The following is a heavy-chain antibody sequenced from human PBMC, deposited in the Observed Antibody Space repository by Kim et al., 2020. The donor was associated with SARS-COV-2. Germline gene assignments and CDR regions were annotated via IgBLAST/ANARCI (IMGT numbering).Heavy chain of an antibody. CDR3: ARDGDLYSSGKDAFDI. V-gene: IGHV3-7*01. J-gene: IGHJ3*02. CDR1: GLTFSSYW. CDR2: IKQDGNQK. Sequence: GGSLRLSCAASGLTFSSYWMTWVRQAPGKGLEWVANIKQDGNQKYYVDSVKGRFTIPRDNAKNSLYLQMNSLRAEDTAVYYCARDGDLYSSGKDAFDIWGQGTMVTVSS. D-gene: IGHD6-19*01.